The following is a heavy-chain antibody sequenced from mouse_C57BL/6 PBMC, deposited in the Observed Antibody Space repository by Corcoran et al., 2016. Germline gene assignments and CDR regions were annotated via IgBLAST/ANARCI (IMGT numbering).Heavy chain of an antibody. D-gene: IGHD1-1*01. Sequence: DVQLQESGPGLVKPSQSLSLTCSVTGYSITSGYYRNWIRQFPGNKLEWMGYISYDGSNNYNPSLKNRISITRDTSKNQFFLKLNSVTTEDTATYYCARVYYGSSYDAYWGQGTLVTVSA. CDR2: ISYDGSN. CDR3: ARVYYGSSYDAY. J-gene: IGHJ3*01. V-gene: IGHV3-6*01. CDR1: GYSITSGYY.